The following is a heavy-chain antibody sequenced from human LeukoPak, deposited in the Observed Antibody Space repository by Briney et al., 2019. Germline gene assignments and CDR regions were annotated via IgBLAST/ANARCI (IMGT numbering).Heavy chain of an antibody. V-gene: IGHV3-74*01. CDR3: ARSSSPPNWFDP. D-gene: IGHD6-13*01. CDR1: GFTFSSYW. Sequence: GGSLRLSCAASGFTFSSYWMHWVRQAPGKGLVWVSRINSDRSSTSYADSVKGRFTISRDNAKNTLYLQMNSLRAEDTAVYYCARSSSPPNWFDPWGQGTLVTVSS. CDR2: INSDRSST. J-gene: IGHJ5*02.